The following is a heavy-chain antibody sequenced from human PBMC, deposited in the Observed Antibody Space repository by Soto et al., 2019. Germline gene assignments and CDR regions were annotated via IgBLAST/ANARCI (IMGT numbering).Heavy chain of an antibody. V-gene: IGHV3-33*01. J-gene: IGHJ4*02. D-gene: IGHD2-15*01. Sequence: QVYLVQSGGGVVQPGRSLRLSCAASGFTFRNYGMHWVRQAPGRGLEWVAVIWFDGSEIYYADSVKGRFTISRDNSNSALFLQMDYLRAEDTAMYYCARYNSGDSDYWGQGTPVTVSS. CDR3: ARYNSGDSDY. CDR2: IWFDGSEI. CDR1: GFTFRNYG.